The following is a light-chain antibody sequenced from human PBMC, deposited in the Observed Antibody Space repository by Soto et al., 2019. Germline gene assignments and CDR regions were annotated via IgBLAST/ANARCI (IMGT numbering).Light chain of an antibody. CDR2: GAS. CDR3: QQYGSSPWT. J-gene: IGKJ1*01. Sequence: EIVLTQSPGTLYLSPGERATLSCSVSQSVSSSYLAWYQQKPGQAPRLLIYGASSRATGIPDRFSGSGSGTDFTLTISRLEPEDFAMYYCQQYGSSPWTFGQGTKVDIK. CDR1: QSVSSSY. V-gene: IGKV3-20*01.